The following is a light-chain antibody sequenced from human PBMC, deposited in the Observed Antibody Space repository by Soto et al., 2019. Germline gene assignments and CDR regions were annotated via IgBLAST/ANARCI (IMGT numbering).Light chain of an antibody. Sequence: QSVLTQPASVSGSPGQSITISCTGTSSDVGGYNYVSWYQQHPGKAPKLMIYEVSYRPSGVSNRFSGSKSGSTASLTISGLQAEDEADYYCSSYTSINTLEVFGTGTKLTVL. CDR3: SSYTSINTLEV. V-gene: IGLV2-14*01. CDR2: EVS. CDR1: SSDVGGYNY. J-gene: IGLJ1*01.